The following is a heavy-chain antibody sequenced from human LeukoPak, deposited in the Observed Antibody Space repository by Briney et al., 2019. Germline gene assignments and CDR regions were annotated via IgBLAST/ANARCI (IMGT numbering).Heavy chain of an antibody. CDR1: GYTFTSYG. J-gene: IGHJ4*02. Sequence: ASVKVSCKASGYTFTSYGISWVRQAPGQGLEWMGWISAYNGNTNYAQKLQGRVTMTTDTSTSTAYMELRSLRPDDTAVYYCARAGYSSGWYLEYYFDYWGQGTLVTVSS. CDR3: ARAGYSSGWYLEYYFDY. V-gene: IGHV1-18*04. D-gene: IGHD6-19*01. CDR2: ISAYNGNT.